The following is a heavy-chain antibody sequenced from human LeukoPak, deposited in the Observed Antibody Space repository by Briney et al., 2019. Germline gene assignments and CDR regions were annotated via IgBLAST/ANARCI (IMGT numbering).Heavy chain of an antibody. CDR3: AKGKDYSGYNHWEV. Sequence: GGSLRLSCAASGFTFDDLAMPWVRQAPGKGLEWVSGISWNSGSIGYADSVKGRFTISRDNTKNSLYLQMNSLRAEDTAFYYCAKGKDYSGYNHWEVWGQGTTVTVSS. CDR2: ISWNSGSI. V-gene: IGHV3-9*01. D-gene: IGHD4-11*01. CDR1: GFTFDDLA. J-gene: IGHJ6*02.